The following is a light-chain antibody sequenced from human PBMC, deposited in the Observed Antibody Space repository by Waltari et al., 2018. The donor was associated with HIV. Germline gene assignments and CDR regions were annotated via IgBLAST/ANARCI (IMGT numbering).Light chain of an antibody. J-gene: IGLJ2*01. CDR3: SSFTSDATVL. CDR2: QIN. Sequence: QSALTQPASVSGSPGQAVNISCTGTSSDVGGYKHVPWYQQHPGKVPKFLIFQINNRASGVSSRFSGSKAGNTATLTISGLQAEDEADYYCSSFTSDATVLFGGGTKLTV. CDR1: SSDVGGYKH. V-gene: IGLV2-14*03.